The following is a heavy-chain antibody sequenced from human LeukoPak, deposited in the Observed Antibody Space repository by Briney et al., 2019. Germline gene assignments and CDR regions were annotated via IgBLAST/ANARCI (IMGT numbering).Heavy chain of an antibody. J-gene: IGHJ4*02. CDR2: ISSSGSTI. CDR3: AKDSPDYGDFDY. D-gene: IGHD4-17*01. Sequence: GGSLRLSCAASGFTFSDYYMSWIRQAPGKGLEWVSYISSSGSTIYYADSVKGRFTISRDNAENSLYLQMNSLRAEDTAVYYCAKDSPDYGDFDYWGQGTLVTVSS. V-gene: IGHV3-11*01. CDR1: GFTFSDYY.